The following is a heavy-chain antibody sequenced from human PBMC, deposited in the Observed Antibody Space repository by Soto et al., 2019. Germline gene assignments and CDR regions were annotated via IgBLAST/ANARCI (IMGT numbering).Heavy chain of an antibody. CDR3: ARQISSIAASSPVYYYYYGMDV. Sequence: PGESLKISCKGSGYSFTSYWITWVRQMPGKGLEWMGIIYPGDSDTRYSPSFQGQVTISADKSISTAYLQWSSLKASDTAMYYCARQISSIAASSPVYYYYYGMDVWGQGTTVTVSS. J-gene: IGHJ6*02. CDR2: IYPGDSDT. D-gene: IGHD6-6*01. CDR1: GYSFTSYW. V-gene: IGHV5-51*01.